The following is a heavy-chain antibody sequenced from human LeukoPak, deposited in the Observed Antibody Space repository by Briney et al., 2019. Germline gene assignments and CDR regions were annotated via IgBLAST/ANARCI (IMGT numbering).Heavy chain of an antibody. CDR1: GGTFSSYA. J-gene: IGHJ5*02. CDR2: IIPIFGTA. D-gene: IGHD2-2*01. Sequence: GASVKVSCKASGGTFSSYAIGWVRQAPGQGLEWMGGIIPIFGTANYAQKFQGRVTITTDESTSTAYMELSSLRSEDTAVYYCARDLRDIVVVPAATGGIGWFDPWGQGTLVTVSS. CDR3: ARDLRDIVVVPAATGGIGWFDP. V-gene: IGHV1-69*05.